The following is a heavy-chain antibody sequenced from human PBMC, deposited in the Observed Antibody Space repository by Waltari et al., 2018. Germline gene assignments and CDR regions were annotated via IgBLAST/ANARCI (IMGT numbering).Heavy chain of an antibody. CDR1: GFLVRSSR. Sequence: VHLVDSGGGLIKRGWSLEISCRASGFLVRSSRTNWVRQAPGKGLEWIAHLGRRPGDIRYALSVLGRFTISSDKAKNSVYLQMDNLRGEDTAVYFCARDAQFESSGYDYFFDHWGRGTLVTVSS. V-gene: IGHV3-21*04. CDR3: ARDAQFESSGYDYFFDH. D-gene: IGHD3-22*01. J-gene: IGHJ4*02. CDR2: LGRRPGDI.